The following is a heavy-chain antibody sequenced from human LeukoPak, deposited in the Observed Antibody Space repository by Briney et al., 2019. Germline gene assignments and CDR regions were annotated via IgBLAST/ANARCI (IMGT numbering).Heavy chain of an antibody. CDR3: ARVDPHCSGGSRYETRFDP. J-gene: IGHJ5*02. D-gene: IGHD2-15*01. CDR2: INPNSGGT. CDR1: GYTFTGYY. Sequence: ASVKVSCKASGYTFTGYYMHWVRQAPGQGLEWMGWINPNSGGTNYAQKFQGGVTMTRDTSISTAYMELSRLRSDDTAVYYCARVDPHCSGGSRYETRFDPWGQGTLVTVSS. V-gene: IGHV1-2*02.